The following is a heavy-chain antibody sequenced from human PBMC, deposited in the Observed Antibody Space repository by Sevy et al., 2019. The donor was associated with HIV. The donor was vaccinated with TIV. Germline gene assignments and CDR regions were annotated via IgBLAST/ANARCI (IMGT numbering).Heavy chain of an antibody. CDR1: GFTFDDYA. CDR3: AKGMSLTTVVSPAGGHDAFDI. CDR2: ISWNSGSI. J-gene: IGHJ3*02. Sequence: GGSLRLSCAASGFTFDDYAMHWVRQAPGKGLEWVSGISWNSGSIGYADSVKGRFTISRDNAKNSLYLQMNSLRAEDTALYYCAKGMSLTTVVSPAGGHDAFDIWGQGTMVTVSS. D-gene: IGHD4-17*01. V-gene: IGHV3-9*01.